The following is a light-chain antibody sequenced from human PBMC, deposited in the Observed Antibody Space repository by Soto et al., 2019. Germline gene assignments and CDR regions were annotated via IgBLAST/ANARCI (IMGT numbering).Light chain of an antibody. J-gene: IGKJ2*01. Sequence: DIQLTQSPSFLSASVGDRVTITCRASQGISTYLAWYQQTPGRAPKVLVYAASTLQSGVPSRFSGRGSGTKFTLTISSLQPEYFATYYCQYYNSCPHTFGQGTKLEI. V-gene: IGKV1-9*01. CDR3: QYYNSCPHT. CDR1: QGISTY. CDR2: AAS.